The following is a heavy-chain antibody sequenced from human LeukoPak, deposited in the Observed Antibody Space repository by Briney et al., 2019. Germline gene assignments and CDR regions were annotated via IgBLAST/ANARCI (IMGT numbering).Heavy chain of an antibody. D-gene: IGHD2-21*02. CDR3: ATTAYCGGDCYSAYYYYMDV. CDR2: INPNSGGT. V-gene: IGHV1-2*06. CDR1: GYTFTSYD. J-gene: IGHJ6*03. Sequence: ASVKVSCKASGYTFTSYDINWVRQATGQGLEWMRRINPNSGGTNYAQKFQGRVTMTRDTSISTAYMELSSLRSEDTAVYYCATTAYCGGDCYSAYYYYMDVWGKGTTVTVSS.